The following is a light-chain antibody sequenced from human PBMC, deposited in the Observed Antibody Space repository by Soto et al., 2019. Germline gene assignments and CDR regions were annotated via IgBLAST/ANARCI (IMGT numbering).Light chain of an antibody. CDR1: TGAVTSGYY. V-gene: IGLV7-43*01. J-gene: IGLJ2*01. CDR2: STS. Sequence: QAVVTQEPSLTVSPGGTVTLTCASSTGAVTSGYYPNWFQQKPGQAPRALIYSTSNKDSWTPARFSGSLLGGKAALTLSGVQPEDEAEYYCLLYYGGAQVVFGGGTKVTVL. CDR3: LLYYGGAQVV.